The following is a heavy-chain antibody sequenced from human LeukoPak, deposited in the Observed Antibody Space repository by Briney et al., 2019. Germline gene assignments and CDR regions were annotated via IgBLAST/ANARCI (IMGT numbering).Heavy chain of an antibody. D-gene: IGHD6-19*01. V-gene: IGHV3-53*01. J-gene: IGHJ4*02. CDR3: AGGQMFTSGGFDD. Sequence: PGESLTLSCAASAFSVSNKYMSWVRQAPGKGLEWVSVIYTGGDTYYADSVRGRFTISRDNSKNTVNLQMNSLRAEDTALYYCAGGQMFTSGGFDDWGQGTLVTVSS. CDR2: IYTGGDT. CDR1: AFSVSNKY.